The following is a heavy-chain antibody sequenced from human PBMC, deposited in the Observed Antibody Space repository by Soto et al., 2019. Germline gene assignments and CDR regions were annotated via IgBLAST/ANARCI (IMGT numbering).Heavy chain of an antibody. Sequence: QVQLVQSGAEVKKPGSSVTVSCKASGGTFSSYTISWVRQAPGQGLECMGGIIPIFGTANYQQKFQGRVTITAAESTSTAYMELSSLRSEDTAVYYCARGNHRWLQLWYFDLWGRGTLVTVSS. CDR3: ARGNHRWLQLWYFDL. J-gene: IGHJ2*01. CDR1: GGTFSSYT. V-gene: IGHV1-69*12. D-gene: IGHD5-12*01. CDR2: IIPIFGTA.